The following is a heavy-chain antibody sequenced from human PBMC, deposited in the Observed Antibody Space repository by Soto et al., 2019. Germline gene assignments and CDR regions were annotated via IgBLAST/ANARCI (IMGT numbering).Heavy chain of an antibody. CDR2: IYHSGST. CDR3: ARGLNTATSLDY. Sequence: SETLSLTCAVSGGSISSGGYSWSWIRQPPGKGLEWIGYIYHSGSTYYNPSLKSRVTISVDRSKNQFSLKLSSVTAADTAVYYCARGLNTATSLDYWDQGTLVTVPS. CDR1: GGSISSGGYS. V-gene: IGHV4-30-2*01. D-gene: IGHD5-18*01. J-gene: IGHJ4*02.